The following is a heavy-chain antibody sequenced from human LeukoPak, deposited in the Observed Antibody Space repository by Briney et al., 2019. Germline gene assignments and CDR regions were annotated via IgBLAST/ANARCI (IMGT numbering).Heavy chain of an antibody. CDR1: GGSISSSSYY. CDR2: IYYSGST. J-gene: IGHJ3*02. D-gene: IGHD2-2*01. V-gene: IGHV4-39*01. CDR3: ARLYSGSTSCYYMGCAFDI. Sequence: KPSETLSLTCTVSGGSISSSSYYWGWIRQRPGKGLEWIGSIYYSGSTYYNPSLKSRVTISVDTTKNQFSLKLSSVTAADTAVYYCARLYSGSTSCYYMGCAFDIWGQGTMVTVSS.